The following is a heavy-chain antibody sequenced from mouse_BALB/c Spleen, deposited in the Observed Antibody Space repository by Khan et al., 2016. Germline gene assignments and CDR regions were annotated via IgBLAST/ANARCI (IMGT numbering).Heavy chain of an antibody. CDR2: IWGDGRT. V-gene: IGHV2-6-7*01. J-gene: IGHJ3*01. CDR1: GFSLTGYG. D-gene: IGHD2-12*01. Sequence: QVQLKESGPGLVAPSQSLSITCTVSGFSLTGYGVNWVRQPPGKGLEWLGKIWGDGRTDYNSALKSRVSISKDNSKSQVFLKMNSLQTDDTANDYWSSDYDGFAYWGQGTLVIVSA. CDR3: SSDYDGFAY.